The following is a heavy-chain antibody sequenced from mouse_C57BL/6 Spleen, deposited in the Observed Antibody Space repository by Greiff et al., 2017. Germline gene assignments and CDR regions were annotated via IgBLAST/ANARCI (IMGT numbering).Heavy chain of an antibody. CDR1: GYAFSSSW. CDR2: IYPGDGDT. V-gene: IGHV1-82*01. J-gene: IGHJ2*01. D-gene: IGHD1-1*01. CDR3: ARSYGSYYFDY. Sequence: VKLQASGPELVKPGASVKISCKASGYAFSSSWMNWVKQRPGKGLEWIGRIYPGDGDTNYNGKFKGKATLTADKSSSTAYMQLSSLTSEDSAVYFCARSYGSYYFDYWGQGTTLTVSS.